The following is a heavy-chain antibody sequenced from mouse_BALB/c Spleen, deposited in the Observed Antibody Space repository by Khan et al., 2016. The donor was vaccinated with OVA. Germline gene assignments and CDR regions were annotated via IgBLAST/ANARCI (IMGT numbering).Heavy chain of an antibody. D-gene: IGHD3-3*01. CDR3: ARYARSPYYAMDY. CDR1: GYTFTNYV. J-gene: IGHJ4*01. Sequence: VQLQQSGPELVKPGASVKMSCKASGYTFTNYVMHWVKQKPGQGLEWIGYINPYNDGAKYNEKLKGKATLPSDKSSTTAYMELSSLTSEDAAVYYYARYARSPYYAMDYGGQGTSVTVSA. CDR2: INPYNDGA. V-gene: IGHV1S136*01.